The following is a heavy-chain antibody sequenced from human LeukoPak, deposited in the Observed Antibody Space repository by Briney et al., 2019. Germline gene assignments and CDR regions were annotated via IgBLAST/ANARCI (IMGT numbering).Heavy chain of an antibody. CDR3: ARGYYYGRFDS. CDR1: GFTVRSNY. CDR2: IYSGGST. J-gene: IGHJ4*02. V-gene: IGHV3-66*01. Sequence: GGSLRLSCAASGFTVRSNYMSWVRQAPGKGLEWVSVIYSGGSTYYADSVKGRLTISRDNSKNTLYLQVNSLRAEDTAVYYCARGYYYGRFDSWGQGTLVTVSS. D-gene: IGHD5-18*01.